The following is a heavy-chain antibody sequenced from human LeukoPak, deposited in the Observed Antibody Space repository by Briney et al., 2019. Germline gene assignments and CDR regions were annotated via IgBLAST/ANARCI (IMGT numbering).Heavy chain of an antibody. D-gene: IGHD4-11*01. J-gene: IGHJ5*02. V-gene: IGHV4-4*07. CDR2: IYTSGNT. CDR3: ARDRPYDYSKYNWFDP. CDR1: GGSISGYY. Sequence: SETLSLTCTVSGGSISGYYWSWIRQPAGKGLEWIGRIYTSGNTNYNPSLKSRVTMSVDTSKNQLSLNLSSVTAADTATYYCARDRPYDYSKYNWFDPWGQGTLVTVSS.